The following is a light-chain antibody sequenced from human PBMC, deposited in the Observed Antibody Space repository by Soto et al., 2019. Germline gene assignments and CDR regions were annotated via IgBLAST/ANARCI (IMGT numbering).Light chain of an antibody. Sequence: EIVLTQSPATLSLSPGDRATISCRASQSVSKYLAWYQQKPGQAPRLLIHDASNRATGIPARFSGSGSGTEFTLTISSREHDDFGVYYCQQRSNWPQITFGGGTKVEIK. CDR1: QSVSKY. J-gene: IGKJ4*01. V-gene: IGKV3-11*01. CDR2: DAS. CDR3: QQRSNWPQIT.